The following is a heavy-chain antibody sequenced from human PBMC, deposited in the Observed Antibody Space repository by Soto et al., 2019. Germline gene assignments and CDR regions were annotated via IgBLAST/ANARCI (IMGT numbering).Heavy chain of an antibody. Sequence: QVQLVQSGAEVKKPGSSVRVSSKASGGTLRNYGISWVREAPGQGLERMRGIIPVFGTANYAQKFQGRVTITADESTSTVYMDVTSLRSEDTAVYYCSRGDATKIVVTTYFGMDVWGQGTTVTVSS. CDR1: GGTLRNYG. CDR3: SRGDATKIVVTTYFGMDV. V-gene: IGHV1-69*12. CDR2: IIPVFGTA. D-gene: IGHD4-17*01. J-gene: IGHJ6*02.